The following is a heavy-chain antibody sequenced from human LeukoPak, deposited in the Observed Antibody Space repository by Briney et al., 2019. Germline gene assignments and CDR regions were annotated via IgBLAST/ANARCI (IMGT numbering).Heavy chain of an antibody. CDR1: GFTFDDYA. D-gene: IGHD1-26*01. Sequence: PGGSLRLSCAASGFTFDDYAMHWVRQAPGKGLEWVSGISWNSGSIGYADSVKGRFTISRDNAKNSLYLQMNSLRAEDTALYYCAKDIKWELRFYFDYWGQGTLVTVSS. CDR3: AKDIKWELRFYFDY. V-gene: IGHV3-9*01. CDR2: ISWNSGSI. J-gene: IGHJ4*02.